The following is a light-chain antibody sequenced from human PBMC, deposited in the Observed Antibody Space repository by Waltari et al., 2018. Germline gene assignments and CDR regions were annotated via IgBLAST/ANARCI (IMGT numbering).Light chain of an antibody. CDR3: QQRNSWPIT. J-gene: IGKJ5*01. Sequence: EIVLTQSPATLSLSPGERATLSCRASQSVTKYLVWYQQRPGQAPRLLIYDASNRAIGIPARFSGRGSGTDFTLTISSLEPEDLGGDYGQQRNSWPITFGQGTRLEIK. V-gene: IGKV3-11*01. CDR1: QSVTKY. CDR2: DAS.